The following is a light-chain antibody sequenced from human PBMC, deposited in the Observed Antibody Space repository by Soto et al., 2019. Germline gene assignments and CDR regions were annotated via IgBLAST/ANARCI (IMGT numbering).Light chain of an antibody. Sequence: QSALTQPRSVSGSPRRSVTISCTGTSSDVGGYNYVSWYQQHPGKAPKLMIYDVSKRPSGVPDRFSGSKSGNTASLTISGLQAEDEADYYCCSFAGSYTWVFGGGTKLTVL. CDR1: SSDVGGYNY. CDR3: CSFAGSYTWV. V-gene: IGLV2-11*01. CDR2: DVS. J-gene: IGLJ2*01.